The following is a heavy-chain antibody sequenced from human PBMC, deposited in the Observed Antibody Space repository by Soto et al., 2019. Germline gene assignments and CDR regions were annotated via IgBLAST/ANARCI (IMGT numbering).Heavy chain of an antibody. CDR2: IYYSGST. CDR1: GGSISSGGYY. J-gene: IGHJ6*03. V-gene: IGHV4-31*03. D-gene: IGHD4-17*01. CDR3: ARELREYYYYYMDV. Sequence: QVQLQESGPGLVKPSQTLSLTCTVSGGSISSGGYYWSWIRQHPGKGLEWIGYIYYSGSTYYNPSLKSRVTISVDTSKNPFSLKLSSVTAADTAVYYCARELREYYYYYMDVWGKGTTVTVSS.